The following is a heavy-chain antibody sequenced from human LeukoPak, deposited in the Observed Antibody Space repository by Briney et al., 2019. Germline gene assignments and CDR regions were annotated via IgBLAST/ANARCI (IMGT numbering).Heavy chain of an antibody. CDR3: ARPNYGDYGSDAFDI. V-gene: IGHV4-59*01. Sequence: SETLFLTCTVSGGSISSYYWSWIRQPPGKGLEWIGYIYYSGSTNYNPSLKSRVTISVDTSKNQFSLKLSSVTAADTAVYYCARPNYGDYGSDAFDIWGQGTMVTVSS. J-gene: IGHJ3*02. CDR1: GGSISSYY. CDR2: IYYSGST. D-gene: IGHD4-17*01.